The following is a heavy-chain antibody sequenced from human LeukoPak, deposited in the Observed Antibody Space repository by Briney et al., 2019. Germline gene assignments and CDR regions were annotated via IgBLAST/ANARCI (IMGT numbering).Heavy chain of an antibody. CDR2: ISGSGGST. Sequence: GGSLRLSCAASGFTFSSTAMSGVRQAPGKGLGGVSAISGSGGSTYYTDSVKGRFTISRDNSKNTLYLQMNSLRAEDTAVYYCAKEPDPYSSGTYWGQGTLVTVSS. D-gene: IGHD6-19*01. J-gene: IGHJ4*02. V-gene: IGHV3-23*01. CDR3: AKEPDPYSSGTY. CDR1: GFTFSSTA.